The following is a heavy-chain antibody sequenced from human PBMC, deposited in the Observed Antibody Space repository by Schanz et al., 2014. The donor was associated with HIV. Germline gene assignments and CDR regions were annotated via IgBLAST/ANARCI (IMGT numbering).Heavy chain of an antibody. J-gene: IGHJ4*02. CDR1: GGTFNNYA. D-gene: IGHD2-21*02. Sequence: QEQLVQSGAAVRKPGSSVTVSCKTSGGTFNNYALNWVRQAPGQGLEWMGGIIPVFGTANYAQKFQGRVAINADTSTNTVYMYLSSLRSDDTAVYYCARSRYGDHPYYFDLWGQGTPVAVS. V-gene: IGHV1-69*06. CDR3: ARSRYGDHPYYFDL. CDR2: IIPVFGTA.